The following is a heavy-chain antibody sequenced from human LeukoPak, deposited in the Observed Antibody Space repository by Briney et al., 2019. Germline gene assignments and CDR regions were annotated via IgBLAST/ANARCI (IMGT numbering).Heavy chain of an antibody. CDR3: ARQGEGGRAFDI. CDR2: IYYSGST. J-gene: IGHJ3*02. D-gene: IGHD1-26*01. CDR1: GASISSSSYY. V-gene: IGHV4-39*01. Sequence: SETLSLTCSVSGASISSSSYYWGWIRQPPGKGLEWIGNIYYSGSTYYNPSLKSRVTISVDSSKNQFSLKLSSVTAADTAVYYCARQGEGGRAFDIWGQGTMVTVSS.